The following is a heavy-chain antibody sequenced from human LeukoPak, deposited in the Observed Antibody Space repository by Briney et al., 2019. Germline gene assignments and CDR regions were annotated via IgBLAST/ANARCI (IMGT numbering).Heavy chain of an antibody. D-gene: IGHD5-12*01. V-gene: IGHV4-61*01. CDR3: ARVSGYDWESFYDY. J-gene: IGHJ4*02. CDR1: GGSISSGSYY. CDR2: IHYSGST. Sequence: SSETLSLTCTVSGGSISSGSYYWSWIRQPPGKGLEWIGYIHYSGSTHYNPSLKSRVTISVDTSKNQVSLKLRSVTAADTAVYYCARVSGYDWESFYDYWGQGILVTVSS.